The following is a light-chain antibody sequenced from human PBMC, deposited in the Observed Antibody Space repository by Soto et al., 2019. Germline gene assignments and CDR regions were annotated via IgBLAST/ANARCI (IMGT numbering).Light chain of an antibody. V-gene: IGLV1-40*01. CDR3: QSYDSSLSGFWV. Sequence: QSVLTQPPSVAGAPGQRVTISCTGSSSKIGAGYDVHWYQQLPGTDPKLRIDGNSNRPSGDPDRFSGSKSGTSASLAITGLQAEDEADYFCQSYDSSLSGFWVFGGGTKLTVL. J-gene: IGLJ3*02. CDR1: SSKIGAGYD. CDR2: GNS.